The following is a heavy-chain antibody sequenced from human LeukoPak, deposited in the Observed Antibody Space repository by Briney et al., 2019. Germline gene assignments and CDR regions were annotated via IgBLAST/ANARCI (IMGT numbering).Heavy chain of an antibody. CDR3: ARSYYDILTGIPLAFDY. V-gene: IGHV3-23*01. Sequence: PGGSLRLSCAASGFTFSSYAMSWVRQAPGKGLEWVSAISGSGGSTYYADSVKGRFTISRDNSKNTLYLQMNSLRAEDTAVYYCARSYYDILTGIPLAFDYWGQGTLVTVSS. D-gene: IGHD3-9*01. CDR2: ISGSGGST. CDR1: GFTFSSYA. J-gene: IGHJ4*02.